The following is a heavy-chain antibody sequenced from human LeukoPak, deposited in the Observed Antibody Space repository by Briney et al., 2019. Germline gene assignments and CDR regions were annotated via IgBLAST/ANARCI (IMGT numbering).Heavy chain of an antibody. CDR2: IYYSGST. CDR1: GGSISSGGYY. D-gene: IGHD3-10*01. V-gene: IGHV4-31*03. CDR3: ARGGGTMVRGVRGSAFDI. J-gene: IGHJ3*02. Sequence: PSQTLSLTCTVSGGSISSGGYYWSWIRQHPGKGLEWIGYIYYSGSTYYNPSLKSRATISVDTSKNQFSLKLSSVTAADTAVYYCARGGGTMVRGVRGSAFDIWGQGTMVTVSS.